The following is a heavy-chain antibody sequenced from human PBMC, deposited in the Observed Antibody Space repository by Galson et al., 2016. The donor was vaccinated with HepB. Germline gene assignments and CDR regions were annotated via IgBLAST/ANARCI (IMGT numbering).Heavy chain of an antibody. D-gene: IGHD1-26*01. J-gene: IGHJ5*02. Sequence: IRQPPGKGLEWIGSIDYSGSTYYNPSLKSRATILRDTSKNQLSLKVTSVTAADTAVYYCARLLLELGKAGPWGQGTLVTVSS. V-gene: IGHV4-39*01. CDR2: IDYSGST. CDR3: ARLLLELGKAGP.